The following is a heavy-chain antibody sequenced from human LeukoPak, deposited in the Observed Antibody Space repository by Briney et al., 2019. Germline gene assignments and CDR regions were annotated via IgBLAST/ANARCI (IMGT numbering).Heavy chain of an antibody. CDR1: GYTFTSYD. CDR3: ARASFGAAAGKRVIDY. Sequence: ASVKVSCKAPGYTFTSYDINWVRQGTGQGLEWMGWMNPNSGNTGYAQKFQGRVTMTRNTSIRTAYMELSSLRSEDTAVYYCARASFGAAAGKRVIDYWGQGTLVTVSS. D-gene: IGHD6-13*01. V-gene: IGHV1-8*01. J-gene: IGHJ4*02. CDR2: MNPNSGNT.